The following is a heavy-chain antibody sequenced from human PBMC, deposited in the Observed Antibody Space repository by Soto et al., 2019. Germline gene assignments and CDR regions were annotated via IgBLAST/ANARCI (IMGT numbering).Heavy chain of an antibody. D-gene: IGHD2-15*01. CDR3: AREAGYCSGGSCYSSTTNYFDY. CDR2: IYDSGST. J-gene: IGHJ4*02. Sequence: PSETLSLTCAVSGGSISSGDYYWNWIRQPPEKGLEWIGYIYDSGSTHYNPSLKSRVIISVDTSKNQFSLKLSSVTAADTAVYYCAREAGYCSGGSCYSSTTNYFDYWGQGTLVTVSS. CDR1: GGSISSGDYY. V-gene: IGHV4-30-4*01.